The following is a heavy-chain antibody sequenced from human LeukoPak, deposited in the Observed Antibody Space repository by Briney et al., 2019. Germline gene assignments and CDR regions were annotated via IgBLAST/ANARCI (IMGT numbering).Heavy chain of an antibody. D-gene: IGHD6-19*01. V-gene: IGHV3-48*02. CDR3: ARLHNDVQGLSVSGADY. Sequence: GGSLRLSCAASGFTFGSFSMNWVRQAPGKGLEWVSYISSSASSIYYAGSVKGRFTISRDNAKNSLYLQMNSLRDEDTAVYYCARLHNDVQGLSVSGADYWGQGTLVTVSS. CDR2: ISSSASSI. CDR1: GFTFGSFS. J-gene: IGHJ4*02.